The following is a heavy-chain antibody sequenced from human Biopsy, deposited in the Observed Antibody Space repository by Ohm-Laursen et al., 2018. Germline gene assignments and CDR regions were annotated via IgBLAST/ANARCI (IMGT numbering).Heavy chain of an antibody. D-gene: IGHD4-23*01. CDR2: ISYTGYT. CDR1: GGSFTGHY. J-gene: IGHJ1*01. V-gene: IGHV4-59*11. CDR3: ARGSNEYGGLYFPH. Sequence: PSETLSLTYTVSGGSFTGHYWSWIRQPPGKGLEWIGHISYTGYTSYKSSLKSRVTISLDTSRKHFSLRLTSLAAADTAVYYCARGSNEYGGLYFPHWGQGTLVTVSS.